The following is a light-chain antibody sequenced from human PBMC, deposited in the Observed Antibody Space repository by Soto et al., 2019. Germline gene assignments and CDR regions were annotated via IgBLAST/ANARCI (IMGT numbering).Light chain of an antibody. Sequence: DIQMTQSPSTLSASVGDRVTITCRASQSISSWLAWYQQKPGKAPKVLIYDASFLESGVPSRFSGSGSGTEFSLTISSLQPDDFATYYCQQYNTYSPRTFGGGTKVDIK. V-gene: IGKV1-5*01. CDR1: QSISSW. CDR2: DAS. J-gene: IGKJ4*01. CDR3: QQYNTYSPRT.